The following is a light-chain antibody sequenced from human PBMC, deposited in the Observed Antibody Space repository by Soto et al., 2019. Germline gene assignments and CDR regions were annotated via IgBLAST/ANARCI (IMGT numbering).Light chain of an antibody. CDR3: CSYAGNSEV. CDR1: SGDVGGYNL. J-gene: IGLJ1*01. V-gene: IGLV2-23*02. CDR2: EVT. Sequence: SVLTQPASVSGSPGQSITIPWSGTSGDVGGYNLVSWYQQHPGKAPKLMIYEVTERPSGVSNRFSGSKSGNTASLTISGLQPDDEADYYCCSYAGNSEVFGTGTKVTVL.